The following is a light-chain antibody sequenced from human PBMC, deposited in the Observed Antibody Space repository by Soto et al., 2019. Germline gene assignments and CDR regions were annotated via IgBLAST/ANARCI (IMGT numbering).Light chain of an antibody. CDR3: QQYNRWPIT. Sequence: EIVMTQSPGTLSVSPGERATLSCWASQSVTSKLAWYQHKPGRAPRLLIYDSSTRATGIPARFSGSGSGAEFTLTISSLQSEDLAVYYCQQYNRWPITFGQGTRLEVK. V-gene: IGKV3-15*01. CDR2: DSS. CDR1: QSVTSK. J-gene: IGKJ5*01.